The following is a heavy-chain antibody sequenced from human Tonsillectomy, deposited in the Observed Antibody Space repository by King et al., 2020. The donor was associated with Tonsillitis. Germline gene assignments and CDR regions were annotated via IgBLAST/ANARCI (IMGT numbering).Heavy chain of an antibody. V-gene: IGHV1-2*02. J-gene: IGHJ4*02. D-gene: IGHD2-2*01. CDR3: ARSDVVPAAIFDY. CDR2: INPNSGAT. Sequence: VQLVESGAEVKKPGASVKVSCKASGYTFTGYYMHWVRQAPGQGLEWMGWINPNSGATNYAQKFPGRVTMTRDTSISTAYMELSRLRSDDTAVYYCARSDVVPAAIFDYWGQGTLVTVSS. CDR1: GYTFTGYY.